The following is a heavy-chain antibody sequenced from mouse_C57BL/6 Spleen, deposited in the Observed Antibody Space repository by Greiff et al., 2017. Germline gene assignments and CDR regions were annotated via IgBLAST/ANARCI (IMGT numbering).Heavy chain of an antibody. CDR1: GYTFTDHT. CDR3: TLIDYGNNREDWYFDV. J-gene: IGHJ1*03. Sequence: QVQLQQSDAELVKPGASVKISCKVSGYTFTDHTIHWMKQRPEQGLEWIGYIYPRDGSTKYNEKFKGKATLTADKSSNTAYLQLSSLTSEDTAVYYCTLIDYGNNREDWYFDVWGTGTTVTVSS. V-gene: IGHV1-78*01. CDR2: IYPRDGST. D-gene: IGHD2-1*01.